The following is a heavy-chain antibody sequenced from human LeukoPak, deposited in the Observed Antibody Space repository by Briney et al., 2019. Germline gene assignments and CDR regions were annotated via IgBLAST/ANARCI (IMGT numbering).Heavy chain of an antibody. CDR3: ARFLSSGYSAQYYFYMDV. J-gene: IGHJ6*03. CDR1: GGSISSGSHY. CDR2: IYYNGST. Sequence: SQTLSLTCTVSGGSISSGSHYWNWIRQPAGKGLEWIGCIYYNGSTNYNPSLKSRVTISVDTSKNQFSLRLSSVTAADTAVYYCARFLSSGYSAQYYFYMDVWGKGIGVTVSS. V-gene: IGHV4-61*02. D-gene: IGHD3-22*01.